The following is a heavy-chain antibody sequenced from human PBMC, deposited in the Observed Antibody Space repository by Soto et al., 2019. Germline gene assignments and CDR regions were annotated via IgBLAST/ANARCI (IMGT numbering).Heavy chain of an antibody. CDR1: GGSISSGGYS. Sequence: QLQLQESGSGLEKPSQTISLTCAVFGGSISSGGYSWSWIRKPPEKGLEWIGCIYHSGSTYYNPSLKSRVTISVDRSKNQFSLKLSSVTAADTAVYYCARGQVVAAQHWGQGTLVTVSS. CDR2: IYHSGST. D-gene: IGHD2-15*01. J-gene: IGHJ4*02. V-gene: IGHV4-30-2*01. CDR3: ARGQVVAAQH.